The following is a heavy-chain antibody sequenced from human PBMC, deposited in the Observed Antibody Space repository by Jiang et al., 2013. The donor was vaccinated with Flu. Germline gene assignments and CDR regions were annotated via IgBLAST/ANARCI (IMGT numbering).Heavy chain of an antibody. Sequence: QLLESGGGLVRPGESLRLSCAASGFTFPNAWMTWVRQAPGRGLEWVGRIKSRPYGGTTDYAAPAKGRFTISRLDSKNTLYLHMNSLKTEDTAVYYCVAGTGLSDFDYWGQGTLVTVSS. CDR2: IKSRPYGGTT. J-gene: IGHJ4*02. V-gene: IGHV3-15*01. CDR3: VAGTGLSDFDY. CDR1: GFTFPNAW. D-gene: IGHD6-19*01.